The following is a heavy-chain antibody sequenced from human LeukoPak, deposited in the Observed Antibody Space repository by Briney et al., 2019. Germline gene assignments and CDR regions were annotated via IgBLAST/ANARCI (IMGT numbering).Heavy chain of an antibody. Sequence: GGSLRLSCEASGFTFSYYAMHWVRQAPGKGLEWVSGIGGSGDTTYYADSVKGRFATSRDSSKNTVYLQMNSLRAEDTAVYYCAKDGSYSPIFGVSIIPDGMDVWGQGTTVTVSS. CDR2: IGGSGDTT. V-gene: IGHV3-23*01. J-gene: IGHJ6*02. D-gene: IGHD3-3*01. CDR1: GFTFSYYA. CDR3: AKDGSYSPIFGVSIIPDGMDV.